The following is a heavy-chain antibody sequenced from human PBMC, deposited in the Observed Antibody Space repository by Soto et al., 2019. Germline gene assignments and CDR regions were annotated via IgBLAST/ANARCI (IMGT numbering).Heavy chain of an antibody. V-gene: IGHV4-59*08. CDR3: ARHGYYAALDY. CDR1: GGSISRYY. Sequence: QVQPQESGPGLVKPSETLSLTCTVSGGSISRYYWSWIRQPPGKGLEWIGYIYHGGSPNYKPSLKSRVTISVDGSKNQFALKLNSVTAADTAVYYCARHGYYAALDYWGQGTLVTVSS. J-gene: IGHJ4*02. CDR2: IYHGGSP. D-gene: IGHD1-26*01.